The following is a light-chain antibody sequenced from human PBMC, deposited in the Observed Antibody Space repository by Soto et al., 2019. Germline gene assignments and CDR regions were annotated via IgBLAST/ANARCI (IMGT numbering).Light chain of an antibody. CDR2: AAS. Sequence: EIQMPQSPSSVSSSVGDRFTTTCRPRRGISSWLAGYQQKPGKAPKLLIYAASSLQSGVPSRFSGSGSGTDFTLTISSLQPEDFATYYCQPANSFPLTFGGGTKVEIK. CDR3: QPANSFPLT. CDR1: RGISSW. V-gene: IGKV1-12*01. J-gene: IGKJ4*01.